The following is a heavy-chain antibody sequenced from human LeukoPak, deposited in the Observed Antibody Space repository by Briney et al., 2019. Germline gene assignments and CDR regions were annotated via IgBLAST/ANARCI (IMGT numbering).Heavy chain of an antibody. CDR2: INHSGST. V-gene: IGHV4-34*01. CDR1: GGSFSGYY. Sequence: PSETLSLTCAVYGGSFSGYYWSWIRQPPGKGLEWIGEINHSGSTNYNPSLKSRVTISVGTSKNQFSLKLSFVTAADTAVYYCARGRPSYLGNHIAALPYYFDYWGQGTLVTVSS. CDR3: ARGRPSYLGNHIAALPYYFDY. D-gene: IGHD6-6*01. J-gene: IGHJ4*02.